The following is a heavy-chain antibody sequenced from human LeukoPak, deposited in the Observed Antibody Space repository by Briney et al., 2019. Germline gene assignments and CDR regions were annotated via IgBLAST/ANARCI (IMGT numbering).Heavy chain of an antibody. CDR3: VRERSYYSDLAYKERQNFDP. D-gene: IGHD1-26*01. CDR2: LNEDGSTT. CDR1: GFTFSLYW. Sequence: GGSLRLSCAASGFTFSLYWMHWVRQGPGKGLMWVSRLNEDGSTTDYADSVKGRFTMARDNAKGKVFLEMRSLTVEDTAIYFCVRERSYYSDLAYKERQNFDPWGRGTLVTVSS. V-gene: IGHV3-74*01. J-gene: IGHJ5*02.